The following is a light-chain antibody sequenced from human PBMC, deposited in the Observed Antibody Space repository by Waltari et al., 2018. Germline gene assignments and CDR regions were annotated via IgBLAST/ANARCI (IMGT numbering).Light chain of an antibody. V-gene: IGKV1-5*03. J-gene: IGKJ2*01. CDR1: QSVGTW. CDR3: QQYSSFST. Sequence: DIQMTQSPSTLSASVGDRVTISCRASQSVGTWLAWYQQKPGKAPKLLIYMASSLESGVPSRFSGSGSGTEFTLPISSLQPDDFATYSCQQYSSFSTFGQGTKVDI. CDR2: MAS.